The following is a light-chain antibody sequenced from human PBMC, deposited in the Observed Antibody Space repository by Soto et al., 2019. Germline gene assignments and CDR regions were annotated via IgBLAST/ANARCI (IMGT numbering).Light chain of an antibody. J-gene: IGLJ2*01. V-gene: IGLV1-44*01. Sequence: QSVLTQAPSASGTPGPRVTISCSGSSSNIGSNTINWYQQLPGTAPKLLIYSNNQRPSGVPDRFSGSKSGTSASLAISGLQSEDEADYYCAAWDDSLNGVVFVGGTKLTVL. CDR3: AAWDDSLNGVV. CDR1: SSNIGSNT. CDR2: SNN.